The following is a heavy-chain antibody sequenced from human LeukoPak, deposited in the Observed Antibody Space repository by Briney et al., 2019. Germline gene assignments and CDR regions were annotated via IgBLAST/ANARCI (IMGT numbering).Heavy chain of an antibody. CDR3: ARDGVYCGGDCYPVYYFDY. CDR1: GYTFTGYY. Sequence: ASVKVSCKASGYTFTGYYMHWVRQAPGQGLEWMGWINPNSGGTNYAQKFQGRVTTTRDTSISTAYMELSRLRSDDTAVYYCARDGVYCGGDCYPVYYFDYWGQGTLVTVSS. CDR2: INPNSGGT. D-gene: IGHD2-21*02. J-gene: IGHJ4*02. V-gene: IGHV1-2*02.